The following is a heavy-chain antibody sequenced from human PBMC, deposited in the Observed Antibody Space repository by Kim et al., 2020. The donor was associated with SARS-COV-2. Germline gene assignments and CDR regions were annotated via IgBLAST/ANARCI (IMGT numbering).Heavy chain of an antibody. J-gene: IGHJ3*01. CDR3: ARVMGTGAVDYSNDAFDV. D-gene: IGHD6-25*01. CDR2: IYHSGRT. CDR1: GGSMTTNNW. Sequence: SETLSLTCAVSGGSMTTNNWWSWVRQSPEKGLEWIGEIYHSGRTTYNPSLKSRVTVSADMSKNHFSLTLYYVAAADSAVYYCARVMGTGAVDYSNDAFDV. V-gene: IGHV4-4*02.